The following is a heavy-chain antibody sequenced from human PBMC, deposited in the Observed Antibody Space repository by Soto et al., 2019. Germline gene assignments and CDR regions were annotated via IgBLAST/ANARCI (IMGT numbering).Heavy chain of an antibody. Sequence: QPGWSLRLSCAASGFTISSHCIHWVRQAPGKGLVWVSRINSDGSSTSYADSVKGRFIISRDNAKNTLYLQMNILRAEDTAVYYCVSSYSGTYGCFDAWGKGT. J-gene: IGHJ5*02. CDR2: INSDGSST. CDR3: VSSYSGTYGCFDA. V-gene: IGHV3-74*01. CDR1: GFTISSHC. D-gene: IGHD1-26*01.